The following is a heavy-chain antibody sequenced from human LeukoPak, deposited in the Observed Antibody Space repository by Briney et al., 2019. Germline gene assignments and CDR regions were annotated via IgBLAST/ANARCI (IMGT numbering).Heavy chain of an antibody. CDR2: MNPNSGNT. CDR1: GYTFTSYD. Sequence: ASVKVSCKASGYTFTSYDINWVRQATGQGLEWMGWMNPNSGNTGYAQKFQGRVTMTRHTSISTAYMELSSLRSDDTAVYYCASIAARPGGGFAFDIWGQGTMVTVSS. D-gene: IGHD6-6*01. V-gene: IGHV1-8*01. J-gene: IGHJ3*02. CDR3: ASIAARPGGGFAFDI.